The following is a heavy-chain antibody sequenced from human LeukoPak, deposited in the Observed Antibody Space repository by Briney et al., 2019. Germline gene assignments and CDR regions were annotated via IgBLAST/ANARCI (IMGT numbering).Heavy chain of an antibody. D-gene: IGHD6-19*01. CDR1: GFTFSSYG. CDR2: IRYDGSNK. CDR3: AKPKYSIGWYGDY. V-gene: IGHV3-30*02. J-gene: IGHJ4*02. Sequence: GGSLRLSCAASGFTFSSYGMHWVRQAPGKGLEWVAFIRYDGSNKYYADSVKGRFTISRDNSKNTLYLQMNSLRAEDTAVYYCAKPKYSIGWYGDYWGQGTLVTVSS.